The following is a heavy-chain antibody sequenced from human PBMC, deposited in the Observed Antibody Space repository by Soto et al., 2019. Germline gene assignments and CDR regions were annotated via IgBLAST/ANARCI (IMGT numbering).Heavy chain of an antibody. CDR2: IYSGGST. CDR3: AREGPTAGAAAGRDWFDP. J-gene: IGHJ5*02. Sequence: GGSLRLSCAASGFTVSSNYMSWVRQAPGKGLEWVSVIYSGGSTYYADSVKGRFTISRDNSKNTLYLQMNSLRAEDTAVYYCAREGPTAGAAAGRDWFDPWGQGTLVTVSS. D-gene: IGHD6-13*01. V-gene: IGHV3-66*01. CDR1: GFTVSSNY.